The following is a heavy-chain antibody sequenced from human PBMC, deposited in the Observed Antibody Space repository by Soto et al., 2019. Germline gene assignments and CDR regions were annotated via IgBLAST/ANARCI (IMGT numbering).Heavy chain of an antibody. D-gene: IGHD4-4*01. CDR2: IYSGGST. V-gene: IGHV3-53*01. J-gene: IGHJ2*01. CDR3: ARDHAYSHWYFDL. Sequence: VQLVESGGGLIQPGGSLRLSCAASGFTVSSNYMSWVRQAPGKGLEWVSVIYSGGSTYYADSVKGRFTISRDNSKNTLYLQMNSLRAEDTAVYYCARDHAYSHWYFDLWGRGTLVTVSS. CDR1: GFTVSSNY.